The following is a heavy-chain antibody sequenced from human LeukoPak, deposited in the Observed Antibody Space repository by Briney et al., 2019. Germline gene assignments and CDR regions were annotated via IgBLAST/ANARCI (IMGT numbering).Heavy chain of an antibody. V-gene: IGHV4-38-2*01. J-gene: IGHJ4*02. CDR3: ARVASSILGYASFDF. D-gene: IGHD2-2*01. CDR1: GDSIRNANY. Sequence: PSETLSLTCGVSGDSIRNANYWGWIRQPPEQGLEWIAGMHHGGSTFYNPSLQSRVTISMYTSKNQFSLNLNYVTAADTAVYYCARVASSILGYASFDFWGQGTLVTVSS. CDR2: MHHGGST.